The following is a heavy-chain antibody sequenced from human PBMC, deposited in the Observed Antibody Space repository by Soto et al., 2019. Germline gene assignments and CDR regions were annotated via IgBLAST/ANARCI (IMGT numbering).Heavy chain of an antibody. CDR3: FRAGGGGRCDFPALAI. D-gene: IGHD2-21*02. Sequence: GLEWMGWINAGNGNTKYSQKFQGRVTISRDKSASTAYMELSSLRSEDTAVYYCFRAGGGGRCDFPALAIWLQGSSVPVSP. CDR2: INAGNGNT. J-gene: IGHJ3*02. V-gene: IGHV1-3*01.